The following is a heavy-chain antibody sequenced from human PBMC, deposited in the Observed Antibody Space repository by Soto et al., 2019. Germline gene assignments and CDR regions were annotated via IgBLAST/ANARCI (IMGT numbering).Heavy chain of an antibody. CDR3: ASSVGYSSGLLGDYFDY. CDR2: IIPILGTA. CDR1: GGTFSKYA. D-gene: IGHD6-19*01. V-gene: IGHV1-69*01. Sequence: QVQLVQSGAEVKKPGSSVKVSCKASGGTFSKYAISWVRQAPGQGLEWMGGIIPILGTANYAQKFQGRVTITADESTNTAYMELVILRSEDTAVYYCASSVGYSSGLLGDYFDYWGQGALVTVAS. J-gene: IGHJ4*02.